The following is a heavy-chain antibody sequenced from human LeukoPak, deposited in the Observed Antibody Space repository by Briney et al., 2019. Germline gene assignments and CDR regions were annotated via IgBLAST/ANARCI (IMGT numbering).Heavy chain of an antibody. V-gene: IGHV3-23*01. Sequence: GGSLRLSCAASGFTFSSYALSWVRQAPGKGLEWVSAISGSGGSTYYADSVKGRFTISRDNSKNTLYLQMNSLRAEDTAVYYCAKVDGDYVLTGGPDYWGQGTLVTVSS. CDR2: ISGSGGST. CDR1: GFTFSSYA. CDR3: AKVDGDYVLTGGPDY. J-gene: IGHJ4*02. D-gene: IGHD4-17*01.